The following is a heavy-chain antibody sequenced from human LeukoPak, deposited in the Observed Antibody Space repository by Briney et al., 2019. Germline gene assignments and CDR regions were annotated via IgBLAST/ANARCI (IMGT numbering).Heavy chain of an antibody. Sequence: SVKVSCKASGGTFSSYAISWVRQAPGQGLEWMGGIIPIFGTANYAQKFQGRVTITADESASTAYMELGSLRSEDTAVYYCARAGYSSGWPFDYWGQGTLVTVSS. CDR3: ARAGYSSGWPFDY. J-gene: IGHJ4*02. CDR1: GGTFSSYA. V-gene: IGHV1-69*13. CDR2: IIPIFGTA. D-gene: IGHD6-19*01.